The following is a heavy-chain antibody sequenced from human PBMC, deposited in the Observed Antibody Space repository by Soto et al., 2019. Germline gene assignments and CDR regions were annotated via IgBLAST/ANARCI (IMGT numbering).Heavy chain of an antibody. CDR2: IIHSEST. D-gene: IGHD1-26*01. J-gene: IGHJ6*02. CDR3: ARQRPTDGRWEFANYYGMDV. CDR1: GGSFSAYY. Sequence: SETLSLTCAVYGGSFSAYYWSWVRQPPGKGLEWIGEIIHSESTKYAPSIKSRVTISVDTSKNQFSLKLSSVTAADTAVYYCARQRPTDGRWEFANYYGMDVWGQGTPVTVSS. V-gene: IGHV4-34*12.